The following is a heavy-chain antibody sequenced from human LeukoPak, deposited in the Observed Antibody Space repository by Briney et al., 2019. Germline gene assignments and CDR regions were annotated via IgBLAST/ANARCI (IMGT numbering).Heavy chain of an antibody. V-gene: IGHV4-38-2*02. CDR1: GYSISSGYY. CDR2: INHSGSN. CDR3: ARAPRAYCSTTSCSYWYFDL. Sequence: SETLSLTCSVSGYSISSGYYWGWIRPSPGKGLEWIGIINHSGSNSYNPSLKSRVTISVDTSKNQFSLKLSSVTAADTAVYYCARAPRAYCSTTSCSYWYFDLWGRGTLVTVSS. J-gene: IGHJ2*01. D-gene: IGHD2-2*01.